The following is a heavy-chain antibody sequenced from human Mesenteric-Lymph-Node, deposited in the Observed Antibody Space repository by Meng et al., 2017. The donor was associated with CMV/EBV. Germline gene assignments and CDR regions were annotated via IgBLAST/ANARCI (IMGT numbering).Heavy chain of an antibody. Sequence: GESLKISCAASGFTFSDYYMSWIRQAPGKGLEWVSYISRSSGTTIYYADSVKGRFTISRDNAKSSLFLQMNSLRADDTAVYYCARDTRYDFWSAYESRGYASDIWGQGTMVTVSS. V-gene: IGHV3-11*01. CDR2: ISRSSGTTI. J-gene: IGHJ3*02. D-gene: IGHD3-3*01. CDR3: ARDTRYDFWSAYESRGYASDI. CDR1: GFTFSDYY.